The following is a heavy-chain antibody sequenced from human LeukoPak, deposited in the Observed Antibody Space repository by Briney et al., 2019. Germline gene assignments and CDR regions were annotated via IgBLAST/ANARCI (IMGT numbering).Heavy chain of an antibody. Sequence: GGSLRLSCAASGFTFSSYAMSWVRQAPGKGLEWVSTISGSGGSTYYADSVKGRFTISRDNSKNTLYLQMNSLRAEDTAVYYCAKRGDYDSSGYYSFDYWGQGTLVTVSS. J-gene: IGHJ4*02. V-gene: IGHV3-23*01. CDR1: GFTFSSYA. D-gene: IGHD3-22*01. CDR3: AKRGDYDSSGYYSFDY. CDR2: ISGSGGST.